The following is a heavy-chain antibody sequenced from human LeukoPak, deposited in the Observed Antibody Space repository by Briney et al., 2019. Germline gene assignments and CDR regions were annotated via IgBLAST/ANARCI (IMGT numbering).Heavy chain of an antibody. CDR2: IKQDGSEK. V-gene: IGHV3-7*04. J-gene: IGHJ4*02. Sequence: PGGSLRLPCAASGFTFSSYWMSWVRQAPGKGLEWVANIKQDGSEKYYVDSVRGRFTISRDNAKNSLYLQMNSMRAEDTAVYYCARDEHQYSHESSDRFAYWGQGTLVTVSS. D-gene: IGHD3-22*01. CDR1: GFTFSSYW. CDR3: ARDEHQYSHESSDRFAY.